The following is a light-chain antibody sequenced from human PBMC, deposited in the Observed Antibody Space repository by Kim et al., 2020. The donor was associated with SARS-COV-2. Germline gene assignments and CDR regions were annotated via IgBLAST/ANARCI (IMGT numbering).Light chain of an antibody. CDR1: QGISSY. V-gene: IGKV1-8*01. J-gene: IGKJ4*01. CDR2: AAS. Sequence: SSTGDRVTITCRASQGISSYLAWYQQKPGKAPKLLIYAASTLQSGVPSRFSGSGSGTDFTLTISCLQSEDFATYYCQQYYSYPLTFGGGTKVDIK. CDR3: QQYYSYPLT.